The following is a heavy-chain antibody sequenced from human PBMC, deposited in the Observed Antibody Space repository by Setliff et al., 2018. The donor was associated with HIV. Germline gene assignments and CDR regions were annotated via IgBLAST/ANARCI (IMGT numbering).Heavy chain of an antibody. CDR2: IIPILGIA. CDR3: ARPQWELGVDYYGMDV. CDR1: GGTFTSYV. V-gene: IGHV1-69*10. J-gene: IGHJ6*02. D-gene: IGHD1-26*01. Sequence: ASVMVSCKASGGTFTSYVISWVRQAPGQGLEWMGGIIPILGIASYSQKFQGRVTITADKSTSTAYMELSSLRSEDTAVYYCARPQWELGVDYYGMDVWGQGTTVTVSS.